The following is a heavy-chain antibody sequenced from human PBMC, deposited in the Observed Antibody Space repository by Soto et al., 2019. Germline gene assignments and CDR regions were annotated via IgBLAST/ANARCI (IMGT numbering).Heavy chain of an antibody. CDR2: IYSSGST. D-gene: IGHD5-18*01. Sequence: SETQSLTRPVSGASISSYYWSWIRPPPGKGLEWIGYIYSSGSTNYTPSLKSRVTISVDTSKNQFSLKLSSATAADTAVYYCARDQGFNTALYLDVWGKGTTVTVSS. CDR3: ARDQGFNTALYLDV. CDR1: GASISSYY. J-gene: IGHJ6*03. V-gene: IGHV4-59*01.